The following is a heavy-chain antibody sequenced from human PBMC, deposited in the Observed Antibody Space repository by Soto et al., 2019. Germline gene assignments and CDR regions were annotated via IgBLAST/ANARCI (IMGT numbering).Heavy chain of an antibody. J-gene: IGHJ6*03. CDR2: ISAYNGNT. D-gene: IGHD3-9*01. CDR1: GYTFTSYG. Sequence: ASVKVSCKASGYTFTSYGISWVRQAPGQGLEWMGWISAYNGNTNYAQKLQGRVTMTTDTSTSTAYMELRSLRSDDTAVYYCARDRVRYFDYYYMDVWGKGTKVTVSS. CDR3: ARDRVRYFDYYYMDV. V-gene: IGHV1-18*01.